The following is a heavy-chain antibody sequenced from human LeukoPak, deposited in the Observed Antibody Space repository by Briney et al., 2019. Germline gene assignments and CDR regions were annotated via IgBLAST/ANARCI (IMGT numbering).Heavy chain of an antibody. D-gene: IGHD6-19*01. V-gene: IGHV3-23*01. CDR3: AKIIAVAGTDY. Sequence: GGSLRLSCAASGFTFSSYTMSWVRQAPGKGLEWVSTITTSDGNTYYADSVKGRFTISRDNSKNTLYLQMNSLRAEDTAVYYCAKIIAVAGTDYWGQGTLVTVSS. J-gene: IGHJ4*02. CDR1: GFTFSSYT. CDR2: ITTSDGNT.